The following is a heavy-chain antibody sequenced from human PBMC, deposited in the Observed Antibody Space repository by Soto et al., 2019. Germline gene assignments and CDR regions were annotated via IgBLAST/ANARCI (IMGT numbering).Heavy chain of an antibody. CDR1: GFTFSSYG. J-gene: IGHJ2*01. Sequence: GGSLRLSCAASGFTFSSYGMHWVRQAPGKGLEWVAVISYDGSNKYYADSVKGRFTISRDNSKNTLYLQMNSLRAEDTAVYYCAKDLKSIAARRSYWYFDLWGRGTLVTVSS. CDR2: ISYDGSNK. D-gene: IGHD6-6*01. CDR3: AKDLKSIAARRSYWYFDL. V-gene: IGHV3-30*18.